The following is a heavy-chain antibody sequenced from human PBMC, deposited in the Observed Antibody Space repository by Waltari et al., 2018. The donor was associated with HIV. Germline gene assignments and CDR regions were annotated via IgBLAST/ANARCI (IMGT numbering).Heavy chain of an antibody. V-gene: IGHV3-30-3*01. CDR1: GFTFSSYA. Sequence: QVQLVESGGGVVQPGRSLRLSCAASGFTFSSYAMHWVRQAPGKGLEWAPVISYDGSNKSYAAAVKGRFTISRDNSNNTLYLQMNSLRAEDTAVYCCAGGGGRGGYFDYWDQGTLVTVSS. CDR2: ISYDGSNK. J-gene: IGHJ4*02. CDR3: AGGGGRGGYFDY. D-gene: IGHD3-10*01.